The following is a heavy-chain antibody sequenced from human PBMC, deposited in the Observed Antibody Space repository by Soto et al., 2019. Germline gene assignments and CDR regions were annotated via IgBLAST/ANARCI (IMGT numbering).Heavy chain of an antibody. CDR3: ARDARYSSSSHVFDY. D-gene: IGHD6-6*01. CDR2: IYYSGST. V-gene: IGHV4-31*03. J-gene: IGHJ4*02. Sequence: SETLSLTCTVAGGSISSGGYYWSWIRQHPGKGLEWIGYIYYSGSTYYNPSLKSRVTISVDTSKNQFSLKLSSVTAAATALYYCARDARYSSSSHVFDYWGQGTLVTVSS. CDR1: GGSISSGGYY.